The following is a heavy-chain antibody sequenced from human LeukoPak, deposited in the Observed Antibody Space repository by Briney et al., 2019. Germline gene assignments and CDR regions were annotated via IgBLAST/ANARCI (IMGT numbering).Heavy chain of an antibody. J-gene: IGHJ5*02. CDR3: ARSGRNIVVVVVGWFDP. D-gene: IGHD2-15*01. V-gene: IGHV1-8*01. CDR1: GYTFTSYD. Sequence: ASVKVSCKASGYTFTSYDINWVRQATGQGLEWMGWMNPNSGNTGYAQKFQGRVTMTRNTSISTAYMELSSLRSEDTAVYYCARSGRNIVVVVVGWFDPWGQGTLVTVSS. CDR2: MNPNSGNT.